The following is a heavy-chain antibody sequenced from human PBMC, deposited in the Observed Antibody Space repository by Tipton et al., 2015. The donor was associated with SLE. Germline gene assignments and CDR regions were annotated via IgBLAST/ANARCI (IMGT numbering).Heavy chain of an antibody. CDR1: GGSFSGYY. D-gene: IGHD5-18*01. CDR3: ARDVDTAMVGFDY. V-gene: IGHV4-34*01. CDR2: IYYSGST. J-gene: IGHJ4*02. Sequence: TLSLTCAVYGGSFSGYYWSWIRQPPGKGLEWIGYIYYSGSTNYNPSLKSRVTISVDTSKNQFSLKLSSVTAADTAVYYCARDVDTAMVGFDYWGQGTLVTVSS.